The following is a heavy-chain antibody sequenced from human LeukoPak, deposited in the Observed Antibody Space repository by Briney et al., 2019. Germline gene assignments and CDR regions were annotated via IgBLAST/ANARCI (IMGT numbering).Heavy chain of an antibody. CDR3: ARNPWIKAAPPFDY. CDR1: GGSISTVNW. J-gene: IGHJ4*02. Sequence: SGTLSLTCAVSGGSISTVNWWSWVRQPPGKGLEWIGEIYHSGSTNYNPSLKSRVTISVDKSKNQFSLKLSSVTAADTAVYYCARNPWIKAAPPFDYWGQGTLVTVSS. CDR2: IYHSGST. V-gene: IGHV4-4*02. D-gene: IGHD6-13*01.